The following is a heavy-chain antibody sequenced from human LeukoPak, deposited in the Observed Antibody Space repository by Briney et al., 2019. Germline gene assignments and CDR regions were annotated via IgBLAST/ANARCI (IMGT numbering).Heavy chain of an antibody. V-gene: IGHV4-34*01. J-gene: IGHJ5*02. CDR3: ARGLRFHIGSGNWFDL. D-gene: IGHD3-10*01. Sequence: PSETLSLTCAVSGGTFRGFFWSWIRQPPGKGPAWTGEIDHSGSTNYDPSLESRVTLSVDTSKNQVSLTLNSMTAADTAVYYCARGLRFHIGSGNWFDLWGQGTLVTVSS. CDR1: GGTFRGFF. CDR2: IDHSGST.